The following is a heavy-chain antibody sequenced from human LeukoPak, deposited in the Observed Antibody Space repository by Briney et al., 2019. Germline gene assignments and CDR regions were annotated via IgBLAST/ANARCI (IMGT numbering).Heavy chain of an antibody. J-gene: IGHJ4*02. CDR1: GFIFSDYW. CDR3: ARGQYTTSWFSSRD. D-gene: IGHD6-13*01. CDR2: INQDGGEK. Sequence: PGGSLRLSCAGSGFIFSDYWMNWVRQAPGKGLEWVANINQDGGEKFYVDSVKGRFTISRDNAKTTLYLQMDSLRVEDTAVYYCARGQYTTSWFSSRDWGQRTLVTVSS. V-gene: IGHV3-7*01.